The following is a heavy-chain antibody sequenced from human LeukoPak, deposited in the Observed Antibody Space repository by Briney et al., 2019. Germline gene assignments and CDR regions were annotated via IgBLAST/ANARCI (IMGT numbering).Heavy chain of an antibody. V-gene: IGHV3-7*03. CDR2: IKQDGSEK. J-gene: IGHJ4*02. CDR3: ARDGFGTGSN. D-gene: IGHD3-16*01. Sequence: GGSLRLSCAASGLTFSNYWMDWVRQAPGKGLEWVANIKQDGSEKNYVDSVKGRFVISRDNAKNSLYLQMNTLRADDTAVYYCARDGFGTGSNWGQGTLVTVSS. CDR1: GLTFSNYW.